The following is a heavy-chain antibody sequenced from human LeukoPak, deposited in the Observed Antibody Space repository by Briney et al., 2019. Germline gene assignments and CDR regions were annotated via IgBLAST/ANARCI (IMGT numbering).Heavy chain of an antibody. D-gene: IGHD6-19*01. CDR2: ITSGRTTV. CDR3: ASARLSVAGDYFDY. Sequence: GGSLRLSCGASGFSFEAHTMGWVRQAPGKGLEWISSITSGRTTVYYGDSVRGRFTVSRDNAKTSLSLQMNSLGAEDTAVSSCASARLSVAGDYFDYWGQGTLVTVSS. CDR1: GFSFEAHT. V-gene: IGHV3-48*04. J-gene: IGHJ4*02.